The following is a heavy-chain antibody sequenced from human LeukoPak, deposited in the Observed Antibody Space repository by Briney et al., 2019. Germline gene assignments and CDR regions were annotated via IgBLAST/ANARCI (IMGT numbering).Heavy chain of an antibody. CDR1: GGSFSGYY. D-gene: IGHD3/OR15-3a*01. V-gene: IGHV4-34*01. CDR2: INHSGST. J-gene: IGHJ4*02. Sequence: SETLSLICAVYGGSFSGYYWSWIRQPPGKGLEWIGEINHSGSTNYNPSLKSRATISVDTSKNQFSLKLSSVTAADTAVYYCARLLGTGQDYWGQGTLVTVSS. CDR3: ARLLGTGQDY.